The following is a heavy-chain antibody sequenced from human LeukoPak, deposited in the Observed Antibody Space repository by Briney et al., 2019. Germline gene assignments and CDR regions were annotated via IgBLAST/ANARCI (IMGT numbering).Heavy chain of an antibody. J-gene: IGHJ4*02. Sequence: GGSLRLSCAASGFTFSSYAMHWVRQGPGKGLEYVSAISSNGGSTYYANSVKGRFNISRDNSKNTLYLQMGSLRAEDMAVYYCARGYTRDADYWGQGTLVTVSS. D-gene: IGHD5-24*01. CDR3: ARGYTRDADY. CDR1: GFTFSSYA. V-gene: IGHV3-64*01. CDR2: ISSNGGST.